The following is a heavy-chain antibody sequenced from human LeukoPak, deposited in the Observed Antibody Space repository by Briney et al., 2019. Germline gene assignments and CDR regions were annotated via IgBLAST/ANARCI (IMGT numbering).Heavy chain of an antibody. V-gene: IGHV1-2*02. J-gene: IGHJ5*02. CDR1: GYTFTGYC. Sequence: ASGKVSCKASGYTFTGYCMHWVRQAPGQGLEWMGWINAKTGVTNYEQKVQGRVSLTRDTSISTAYMELTGLRSDDTAVYYCARDLYNYGSFDPWGQGTLVTVAS. D-gene: IGHD3-10*01. CDR2: INAKTGVT. CDR3: ARDLYNYGSFDP.